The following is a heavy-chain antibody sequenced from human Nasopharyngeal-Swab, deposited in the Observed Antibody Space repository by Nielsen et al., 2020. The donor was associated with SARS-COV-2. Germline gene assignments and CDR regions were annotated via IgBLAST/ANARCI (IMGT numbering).Heavy chain of an antibody. J-gene: IGHJ4*02. Sequence: SETLSLTCTVSGGSISSGGYYWSWIRQHPGKGLEWIGYIYYNGSTYYNPSLKSRVTISVDTSKNQFSLKLSSVTAADTAVYYCARAKGEWLSTGAYYFDYWGQGTLVTVSS. D-gene: IGHD6-19*01. V-gene: IGHV4-31*03. CDR2: IYYNGST. CDR3: ARAKGEWLSTGAYYFDY. CDR1: GGSISSGGYY.